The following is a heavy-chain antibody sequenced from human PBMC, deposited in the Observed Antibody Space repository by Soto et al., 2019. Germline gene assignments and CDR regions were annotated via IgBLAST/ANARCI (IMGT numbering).Heavy chain of an antibody. V-gene: IGHV4-31*03. CDR3: ARSDCSGGSCYSFYYYGMDV. CDR2: IYYSGST. CDR1: GGSISSGGYY. D-gene: IGHD2-15*01. Sequence: QVQLQESGPGLVKPSQTLSLTCTVSGGSISSGGYYWSWIRQHPGKGLEWIGYIYYSGSTYYNPSLKSRVTISVDTSKNQFSLKLSSVTAADTAVYYCARSDCSGGSCYSFYYYGMDVWAQGTTVTVSS. J-gene: IGHJ6*02.